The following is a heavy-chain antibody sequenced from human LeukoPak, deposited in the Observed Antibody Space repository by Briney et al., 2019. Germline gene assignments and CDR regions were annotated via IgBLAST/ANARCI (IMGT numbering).Heavy chain of an antibody. Sequence: GGSLRLSCAASGFTFDDYAMHWVRQAPGQGLEWVSGISWNSGSIGYADSVKGRFTISRDNAKNSLYLQMNSLRAEDTALYYCAKEFPSGWFDYWGQGTLGTVSS. CDR2: ISWNSGSI. D-gene: IGHD1-26*01. J-gene: IGHJ5*01. CDR3: AKEFPSGWFDY. V-gene: IGHV3-9*01. CDR1: GFTFDDYA.